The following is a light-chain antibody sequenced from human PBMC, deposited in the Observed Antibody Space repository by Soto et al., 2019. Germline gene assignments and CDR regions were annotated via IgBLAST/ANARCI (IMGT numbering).Light chain of an antibody. CDR1: QGISNY. CDR3: QKYNNAPRT. CDR2: AAS. J-gene: IGKJ1*01. Sequence: DIQMTQSPSSLSASVGDTVTITCRASQGISNYLAWYQQKPGQVPNLLIYAASTLQSAVPSRFSGSGSRTAFTLTISSLKPEDVATYYGQKYNNAPRTLGQGTKVEI. V-gene: IGKV1-27*01.